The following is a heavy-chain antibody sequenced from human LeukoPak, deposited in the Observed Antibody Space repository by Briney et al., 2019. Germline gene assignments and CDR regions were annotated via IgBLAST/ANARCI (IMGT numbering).Heavy chain of an antibody. CDR2: IYTNGGA. J-gene: IGHJ4*02. CDR3: AREPPGY. CDR1: GGSATSGNYY. Sequence: SETLSLTCTVSGGSATSGNYYWNWIRQPAGKGLEWIGRIYTNGGASYNPSLKSRVTISIDASKNQFSLKLSSVTAADTAVYYCAREPPGYWGQGILVTVSS. V-gene: IGHV4-61*02.